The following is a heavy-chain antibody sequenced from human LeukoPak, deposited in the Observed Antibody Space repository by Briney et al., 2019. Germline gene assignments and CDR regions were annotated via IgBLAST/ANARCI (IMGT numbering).Heavy chain of an antibody. Sequence: PSETLSLTCSVSGGSISDYYWSWIRQPPGKGLEWIGSVFHSGTTNYNPSLQGRVTMSIDTSKIQFSLKLSSVTAADTAVYYCARRRGISLYYFDYWGQGILVTVSS. CDR1: GGSISDYY. CDR3: ARRRGISLYYFDY. D-gene: IGHD1-14*01. CDR2: VFHSGTT. V-gene: IGHV4-59*08. J-gene: IGHJ4*02.